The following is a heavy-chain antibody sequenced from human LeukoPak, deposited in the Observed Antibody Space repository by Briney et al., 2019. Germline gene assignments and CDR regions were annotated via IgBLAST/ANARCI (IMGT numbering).Heavy chain of an antibody. Sequence: GGSLRLSCAASGFTFSSYNMNWVRQAPGKGLEWVSYISSSSSTIYYADSVKGRFTISRDNAKNSLYLQMNSLRAEDTAVYYCARHKEASYGSGKPTYYFDYWGQGTLVTVSS. J-gene: IGHJ4*02. CDR2: ISSSSSTI. CDR1: GFTFSSYN. V-gene: IGHV3-48*04. D-gene: IGHD3-10*01. CDR3: ARHKEASYGSGKPTYYFDY.